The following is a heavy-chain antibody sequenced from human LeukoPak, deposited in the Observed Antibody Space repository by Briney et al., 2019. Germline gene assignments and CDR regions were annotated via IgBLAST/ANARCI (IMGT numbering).Heavy chain of an antibody. J-gene: IGHJ5*02. D-gene: IGHD5-18*01. CDR3: ASDTSGYSYGFAWFDP. CDR1: GCSFTSYW. Sequence: GESLKISCKGSGCSFTSYWISWVRQMPGKGLEWMGRIDPSDSYTNYSPSFQGHVTISADKSISTAYLQWSSLKASDTAMYYCASDTSGYSYGFAWFDPWGQGTLVTVSS. V-gene: IGHV5-10-1*01. CDR2: IDPSDSYT.